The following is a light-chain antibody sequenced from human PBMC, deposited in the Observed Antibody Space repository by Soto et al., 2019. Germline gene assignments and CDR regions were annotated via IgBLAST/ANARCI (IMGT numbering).Light chain of an antibody. V-gene: IGKV1-5*03. CDR3: QQYNSYSGT. J-gene: IGKJ2*01. CDR2: KSS. Sequence: DIQMTQSPSTLSASVGDRVTITCRASQSISSWLAWYQQKPGKAPKLLSYKSSSLESGVSSRFSGSGSGTESTLTSSSLQPDDFAAYYCQQYNSYSGTFGQGTKLEIK. CDR1: QSISSW.